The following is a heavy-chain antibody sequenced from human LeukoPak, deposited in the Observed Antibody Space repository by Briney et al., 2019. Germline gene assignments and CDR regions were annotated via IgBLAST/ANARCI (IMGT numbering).Heavy chain of an antibody. CDR2: INPNSGGT. D-gene: IGHD3-9*01. V-gene: IGHV1-2*02. Sequence: ASVKVSCKASGYTFTGYYMHWVRQAPGQGLEWMGWINPNSGGTNYAQKLQGRVTMTTDTSTSTAYMEPRSLRSDDTAVYHCARVGDILTGYPYYFDYWGQGTLVTVSS. J-gene: IGHJ4*02. CDR3: ARVGDILTGYPYYFDY. CDR1: GYTFTGYY.